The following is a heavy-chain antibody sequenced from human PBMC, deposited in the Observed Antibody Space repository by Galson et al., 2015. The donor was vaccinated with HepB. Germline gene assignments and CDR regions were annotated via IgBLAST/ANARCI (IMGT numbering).Heavy chain of an antibody. Sequence: QSGAEVKKPGESLRISCKGSGYSFTSYWISWVRQMPGKGLEWMGRIDPSDSYTNYSPSFQGHVTISADKSISTAYLQWSSLKASDTAMYYCARNGNYDILTGHMPIIGPVDVWGQGTTVTVSS. CDR3: ARNGNYDILTGHMPIIGPVDV. CDR2: IDPSDSYT. V-gene: IGHV5-10-1*01. CDR1: GYSFTSYW. D-gene: IGHD3-9*01. J-gene: IGHJ6*02.